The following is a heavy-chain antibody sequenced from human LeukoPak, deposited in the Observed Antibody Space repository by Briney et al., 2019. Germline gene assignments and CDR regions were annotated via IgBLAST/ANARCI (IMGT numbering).Heavy chain of an antibody. CDR2: IYYSGST. J-gene: IGHJ3*02. CDR3: ARDRYYDSSGSDDAFDI. CDR1: GGSISRGGYS. V-gene: IGHV4-31*03. Sequence: SQTLSLTCTVSGGSISRGGYSWSWIRQHPGKGLEWIGYIYYSGSTYYNPSLKSRVTISVDTSKNQFSLKLSSVTAADTAVYYCARDRYYDSSGSDDAFDIWGQGTMVTVSS. D-gene: IGHD3-22*01.